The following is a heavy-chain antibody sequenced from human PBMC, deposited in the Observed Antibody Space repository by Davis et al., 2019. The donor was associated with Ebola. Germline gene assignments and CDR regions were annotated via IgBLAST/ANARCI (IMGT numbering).Heavy chain of an antibody. CDR2: IYYSGST. CDR1: GGSISSYY. CDR3: ASCTSRANFDY. J-gene: IGHJ4*02. V-gene: IGHV4-59*01. D-gene: IGHD2-2*01. Sequence: SETLSLTCTVSGGSISSYYWSWIRQPPGKGLEWIGYIYYSGSTNYNPSLKSRVTISVDTSKNQFSLKLSSVTAADTAVYYCASCTSRANFDYWGQGTLVTVSS.